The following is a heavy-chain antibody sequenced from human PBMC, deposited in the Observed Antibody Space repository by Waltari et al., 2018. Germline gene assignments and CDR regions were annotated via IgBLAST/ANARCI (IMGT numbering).Heavy chain of an antibody. CDR1: GFTFSRYW. J-gene: IGHJ4*02. V-gene: IGHV3-74*01. CDR3: GY. D-gene: IGHD2-15*01. Sequence: EVPLVESGGGLVQPGGSLRLSCAASGFTFSRYWMHWVRQVPGKGLGWVSRINSEGGSTGYADSVNGRFTISRDNAKGTLYYCASWKFCTGGNCYGWGYWGQGTLVTVSS. CDR2: INSEGGST.